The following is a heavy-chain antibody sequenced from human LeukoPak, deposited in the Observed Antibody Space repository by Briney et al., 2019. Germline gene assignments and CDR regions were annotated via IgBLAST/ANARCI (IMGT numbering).Heavy chain of an antibody. CDR2: ISYDGSNK. CDR3: ARDLRGMVRGVRGDFDY. J-gene: IGHJ4*02. CDR1: GFTFSSYA. D-gene: IGHD3-10*01. V-gene: IGHV3-30*04. Sequence: GGSLRLSCAASGFTFSSYAMHWVRQAPGKGLEWVAVISYDGSNKYYADSVKGRFTISRDNSKNTLYLQMNSPRAEDTAVYYCARDLRGMVRGVRGDFDYWGQGTLVTVSS.